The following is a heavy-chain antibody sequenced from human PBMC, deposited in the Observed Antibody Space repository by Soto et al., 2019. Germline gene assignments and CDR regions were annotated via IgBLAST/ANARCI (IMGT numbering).Heavy chain of an antibody. CDR2: IASHDGST. D-gene: IGHD3-22*01. J-gene: IGHJ4*02. V-gene: IGHV1-18*04. CDR1: GYTFTSYG. Sequence: ASVKVSCKASGYTFTSYGLNWVRRAPGQGLEWMGRIASHDGSTVSAQSFQGRLTLTRDTFTNTAYLELGALTSDDTGLYFCWRNDGDDSTNFWGQGTLVTVSS. CDR3: WRNDGDDSTNF.